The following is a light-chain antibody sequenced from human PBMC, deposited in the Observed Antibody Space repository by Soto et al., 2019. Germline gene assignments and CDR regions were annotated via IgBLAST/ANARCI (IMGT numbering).Light chain of an antibody. J-gene: IGLJ2*01. CDR3: SSYTSSSPLVV. V-gene: IGLV2-14*01. Sequence: QSVLTQPASVSGSPGQSITISCTETNSDAGGYHYVSWYQQHPGKAPKLMIYQVSNRPSGVSNRFSGSKSGNTASLTISGLQAEDEADYYCSSYTSSSPLVVFGGGTKLTVL. CDR1: NSDAGGYHY. CDR2: QVS.